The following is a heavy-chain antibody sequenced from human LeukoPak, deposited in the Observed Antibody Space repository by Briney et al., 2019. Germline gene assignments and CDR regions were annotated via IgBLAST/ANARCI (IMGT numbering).Heavy chain of an antibody. Sequence: GGSLRLSCAASGFTFSSYGMHWVRQAPGKGLEWLAFIRCDGSNKYYADSVKGRFTISRDNSKNTLYLQMSSLRAEDTAMYYCVKDTGRDFDYWGQGTLVTVSS. J-gene: IGHJ4*02. CDR2: IRCDGSNK. D-gene: IGHD1-14*01. CDR1: GFTFSSYG. CDR3: VKDTGRDFDY. V-gene: IGHV3-30*02.